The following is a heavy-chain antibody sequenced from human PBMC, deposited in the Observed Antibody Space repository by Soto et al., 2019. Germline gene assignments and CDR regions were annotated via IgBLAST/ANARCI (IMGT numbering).Heavy chain of an antibody. V-gene: IGHV1-69*06. J-gene: IGHJ3*02. CDR2: IIPIFGAP. CDR1: GGTFNSYA. D-gene: IGHD6-19*01. CDR3: ARAGPVSGNHAFDI. Sequence: QVQLVQSGAEVKKPGSSVKVSCKASGGTFNSYAISWVRQVPGQGLEWMGGIIPIFGAPTYAQKFQGRVTIIADKSTSTAYMELSSLRSEDTALYYCARAGPVSGNHAFDIWGQGTLVTVSS.